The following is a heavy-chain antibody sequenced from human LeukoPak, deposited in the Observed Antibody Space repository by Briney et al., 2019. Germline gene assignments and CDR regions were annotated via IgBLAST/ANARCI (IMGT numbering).Heavy chain of an antibody. D-gene: IGHD3-10*01. Sequence: ASVKVSCKASGGTFSSYAISWVRQAPGQGLEWMGGIISIFGTANYAQKFQGRVTITADESTSTAYMELSSLRSEDTAVYYCASALLWFGVMDVWGKGTTVTVSS. CDR2: IISIFGTA. J-gene: IGHJ6*03. V-gene: IGHV1-69*13. CDR3: ASALLWFGVMDV. CDR1: GGTFSSYA.